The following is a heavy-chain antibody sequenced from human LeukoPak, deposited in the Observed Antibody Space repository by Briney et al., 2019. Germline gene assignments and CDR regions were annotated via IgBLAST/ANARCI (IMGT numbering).Heavy chain of an antibody. J-gene: IGHJ4*02. CDR2: IYHSGST. CDR1: GGSFSGYY. Sequence: SSETLSLTCAVYGGSFSGYYWSWIRQPPGKGLEWIGYIYHSGSTYYNPSLKSRVTISVDRSKNQFSLKLSSVTAADTAVYYCARGPGFGELLPLDYWGQGTLVTVSS. D-gene: IGHD3-10*01. V-gene: IGHV4-34*01. CDR3: ARGPGFGELLPLDY.